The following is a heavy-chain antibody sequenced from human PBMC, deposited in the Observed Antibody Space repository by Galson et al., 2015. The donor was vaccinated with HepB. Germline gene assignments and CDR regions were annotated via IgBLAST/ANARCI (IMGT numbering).Heavy chain of an antibody. Sequence: SVKVSCKASGYTFTSYGISWVRQAPGQGLEWMGWISAYNGNTNYAQKLQGRVTMTTDTSTSTAYMELRSLRSDDKAVYYCARADGGLDYGDYQLFDYWGQGTLVTVSS. J-gene: IGHJ4*02. V-gene: IGHV1-18*01. CDR1: GYTFTSYG. D-gene: IGHD4-17*01. CDR3: ARADGGLDYGDYQLFDY. CDR2: ISAYNGNT.